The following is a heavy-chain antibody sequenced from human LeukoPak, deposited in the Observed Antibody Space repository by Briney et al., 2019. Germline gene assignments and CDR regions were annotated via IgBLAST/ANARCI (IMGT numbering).Heavy chain of an antibody. J-gene: IGHJ3*01. CDR2: THYSGSA. CDR3: ARPSPPLVT. V-gene: IGHV4-39*01. CDR1: GGSISSNDHY. Sequence: SETLSLTCVVSGGSISSNDHYWAWIRQSPGNGLEWIATTHYSGSAYYNPSLKSRITISVDTSKSQVSLRLRSVTAADTAVYYCARPSPPLVTWGQGTMVTVSS. D-gene: IGHD2/OR15-2a*01.